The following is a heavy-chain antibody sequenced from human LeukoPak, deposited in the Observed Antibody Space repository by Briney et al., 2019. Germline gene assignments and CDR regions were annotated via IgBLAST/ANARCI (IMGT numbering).Heavy chain of an antibody. J-gene: IGHJ4*02. V-gene: IGHV3-7*01. CDR1: GFTFSNFW. D-gene: IGHD3-10*01. Sequence: GGSLRLSCAASGFTFSNFWMNWVRQAPGKGLEWVANIKQDGSVKHYVDSVKGRFTISRDNAKNSLYLQMNSLRAEDTAVYYCARDRGVRGDFDYWGQGTLVTVSS. CDR2: IKQDGSVK. CDR3: ARDRGVRGDFDY.